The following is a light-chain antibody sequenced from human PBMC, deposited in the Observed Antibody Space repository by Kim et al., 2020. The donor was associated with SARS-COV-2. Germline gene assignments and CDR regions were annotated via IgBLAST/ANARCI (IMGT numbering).Light chain of an antibody. CDR3: QQYNGFPYT. CDR1: QSISSW. J-gene: IGKJ2*01. V-gene: IGKV1-5*03. Sequence: DIQMTQSPSTLSASVGDRVTITCRTSQSISSWLAWYQQKPGKAPNLLIYKASSLESGVPSRFSGSGSGTEFTLTISRLQPDDIATYYCQQYNGFPYTFGQGTKLEF. CDR2: KAS.